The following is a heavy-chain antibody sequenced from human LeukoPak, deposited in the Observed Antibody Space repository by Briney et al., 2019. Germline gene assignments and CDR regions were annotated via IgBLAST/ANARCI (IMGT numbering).Heavy chain of an antibody. Sequence: HGGSLRLSCVAPGFTFRSYAMGWVRQAPGKGLEWVSVISRSGARTYYADSVRGRFTISSDDSKNTLYLQLNSLRAEDTAIYYCAKEEEKCGINCYFVDSWGQGTLVTVSS. CDR1: GFTFRSYA. D-gene: IGHD2-15*01. CDR3: AKEEEKCGINCYFVDS. CDR2: ISRSGART. V-gene: IGHV3-23*01. J-gene: IGHJ4*02.